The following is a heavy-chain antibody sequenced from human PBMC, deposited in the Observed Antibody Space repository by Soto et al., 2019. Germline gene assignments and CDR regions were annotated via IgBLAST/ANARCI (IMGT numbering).Heavy chain of an antibody. Sequence: LRLSCAASGFTFSSYWMSWVRQAPGKGLEWVANIKQDGSEKYYVDSVKGRFTISRDNARNSLYLQMNSLRAEDTAVYYCARDLAVEMATIGGRIHYYWGQGTLGDVSS. CDR3: ARDLAVEMATIGGRIHYY. CDR2: IKQDGSEK. D-gene: IGHD5-12*01. V-gene: IGHV3-7*01. CDR1: GFTFSSYW. J-gene: IGHJ1*01.